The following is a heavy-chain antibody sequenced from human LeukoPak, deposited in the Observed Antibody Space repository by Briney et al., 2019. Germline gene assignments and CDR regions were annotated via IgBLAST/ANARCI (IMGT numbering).Heavy chain of an antibody. CDR3: ASLIAAAGTNVY. J-gene: IGHJ4*02. V-gene: IGHV1-2*02. CDR1: GYTFTGYY. CDR2: INPNTGGT. Sequence: ASVKVSCKASGYTFTGYYMHWVRQAPGQGLEWMGWINPNTGGTIYAQNFQGRVTMTRDTSFSTAYMELSRLRSDDTAIYYYASLIAAAGTNVYWGQGTLVTVSS. D-gene: IGHD6-13*01.